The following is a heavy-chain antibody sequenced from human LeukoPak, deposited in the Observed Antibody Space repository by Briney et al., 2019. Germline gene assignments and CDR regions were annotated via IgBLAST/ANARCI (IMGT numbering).Heavy chain of an antibody. Sequence: ASVKVSCKASGYTFTSYGISWVRQAPGQGLEWMGWISAYNGNTNYAQKFQGRVTITADESTSTAYMELSSLRSEDTAVYYCARAHYYGSGSYYGFDYWGQGTLVTVSS. J-gene: IGHJ4*02. D-gene: IGHD3-10*01. CDR3: ARAHYYGSGSYYGFDY. V-gene: IGHV1-18*01. CDR2: ISAYNGNT. CDR1: GYTFTSYG.